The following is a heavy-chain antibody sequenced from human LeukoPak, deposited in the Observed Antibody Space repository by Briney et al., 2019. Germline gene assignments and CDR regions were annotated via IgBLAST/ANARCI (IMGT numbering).Heavy chain of an antibody. CDR1: GGSFSGYY. CDR3: ARGRVTMVRGVREYRRPRVYDY. D-gene: IGHD3-10*01. J-gene: IGHJ4*02. Sequence: SETLSLTCAVYGGSFSGYYWSWIRQPPGKGLEWIGEINHSGSTNYNPSLKSRVTISVDTSKNQFSLKLSSVTAADTAVYYCARGRVTMVRGVREYRRPRVYDYWGQGTLVTVSS. V-gene: IGHV4-34*01. CDR2: INHSGST.